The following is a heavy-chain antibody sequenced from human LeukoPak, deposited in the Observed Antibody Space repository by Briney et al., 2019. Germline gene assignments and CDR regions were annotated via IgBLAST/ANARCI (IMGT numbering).Heavy chain of an antibody. CDR1: GFNFRDAA. CDR2: ASSDGGTL. D-gene: IGHD3-16*01. CDR3: AKEGSSTFREDFDC. Sequence: GGSLRLSCAASGFNFRDAAMTWVRQAPGKGLEWVAVASSDGGTLYYADFVKGRFTISRDNSRNTLYLQMNSLRAEDTAVYYCAKEGSSTFREDFDCWGQGTLVIVSS. J-gene: IGHJ4*02. V-gene: IGHV3-30*18.